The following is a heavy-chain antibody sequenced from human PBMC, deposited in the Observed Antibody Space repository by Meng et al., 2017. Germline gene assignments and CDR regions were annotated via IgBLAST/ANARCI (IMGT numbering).Heavy chain of an antibody. CDR1: GVSFSDFD. CDR2: IGGRRKNYAA. D-gene: IGHD1-1*01. V-gene: IGHV3-73*01. Sequence: GESLKISCAVSGVSFSDFDIHWVRQASGKGLEWVGRIGGRRKNYAAAYAAPVRGRFTISGDDSRSTAYLQMDSLKTDDSAVYYCTMYIRGHIWGQGTMVTVSS. J-gene: IGHJ3*02. CDR3: TMYIRGHI.